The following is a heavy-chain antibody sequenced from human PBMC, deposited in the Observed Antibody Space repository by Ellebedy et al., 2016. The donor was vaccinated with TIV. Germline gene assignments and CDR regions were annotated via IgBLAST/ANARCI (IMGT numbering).Heavy chain of an antibody. D-gene: IGHD5-18*01. CDR3: ARGGYSYGRFDY. J-gene: IGHJ4*02. CDR2: IYYSGST. Sequence: SETLSLXXTVTDGSINSDYWSWIRQPPGKGLEWIGYIYYSGSTNYNPSLKSRVTISVDTSKNQFSLKLSSVTAADTAVYYCARGGYSYGRFDYWGQGTLVTVSS. CDR1: DGSINSDY. V-gene: IGHV4-59*01.